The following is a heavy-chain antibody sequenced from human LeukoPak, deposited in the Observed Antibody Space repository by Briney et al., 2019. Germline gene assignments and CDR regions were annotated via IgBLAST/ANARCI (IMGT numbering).Heavy chain of an antibody. CDR2: INHSGST. CDR1: GGSFSGYY. Sequence: TPSETLSLTCAVYGGSFSGYYWSWIRQPPGKGLEWIGEINHSGSTNYNPSLKSRVTISVDTSKNQFSLKLSSVTAADTAVYYCARVWRYYDSSGYSYYFDYWGQGTLVTVSS. J-gene: IGHJ4*02. CDR3: ARVWRYYDSSGYSYYFDY. V-gene: IGHV4-34*01. D-gene: IGHD3-22*01.